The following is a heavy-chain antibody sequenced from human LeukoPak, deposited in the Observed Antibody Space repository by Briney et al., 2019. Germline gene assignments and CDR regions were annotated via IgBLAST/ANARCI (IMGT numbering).Heavy chain of an antibody. D-gene: IGHD4-11*01. V-gene: IGHV1-46*01. CDR3: ARDSSNWAFDY. CDR2: INPSGGST. Sequence: APVKVSCKASGYIFTSYNMHWVRQAPGQGLEWMGIINPSGGSTSYAQKFQGRVTMTRDTSTSTVYMELSSLRSEDTAVYYCARDSSNWAFDYWGQGTLVTVSS. CDR1: GYIFTSYN. J-gene: IGHJ4*02.